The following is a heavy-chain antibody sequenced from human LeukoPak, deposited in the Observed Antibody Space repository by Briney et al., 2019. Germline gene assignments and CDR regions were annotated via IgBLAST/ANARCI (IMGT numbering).Heavy chain of an antibody. CDR3: ARVVGLNEWEPHY. J-gene: IGHJ4*02. V-gene: IGHV1-46*01. CDR2: INPSGGST. CDR1: GYIFTSYY. D-gene: IGHD1-26*01. Sequence: GASVKVSCKASGYIFTSYYIHCVRQAPGQGLEWMGIINPSGGSTNYAQKFQGRVTMTRDMSTSTAYMELRSLRSDDTAMYYCARVVGLNEWEPHYWGQGTLVTVSS.